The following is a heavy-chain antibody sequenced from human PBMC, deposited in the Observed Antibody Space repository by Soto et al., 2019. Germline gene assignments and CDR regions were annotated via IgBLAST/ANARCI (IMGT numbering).Heavy chain of an antibody. J-gene: IGHJ4*02. CDR2: IYYSGST. D-gene: IGHD5-18*01. CDR3: ARGAGYSYGYTFDY. V-gene: IGHV4-59*01. Sequence: SETLSLTCTVSGGSISSYYWSWIRQPPGKGLEWIGYIYYSGSTNYNPSLKSRVTISVDTSKNQFSLKLSSVTAADTAVYYCARGAGYSYGYTFDYWGQGTLVTSPQ. CDR1: GGSISSYY.